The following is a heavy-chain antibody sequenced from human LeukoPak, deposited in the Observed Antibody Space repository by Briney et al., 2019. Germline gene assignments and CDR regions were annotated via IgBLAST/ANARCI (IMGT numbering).Heavy chain of an antibody. CDR1: GFTLSSYA. CDR2: ISGSGGST. Sequence: GGSLSLSCAASGFTLSSYAMSSGRQAPGKGLEWVSAISGSGGSTYYADSVKGRFTISRDNSKNTLYLQMNSLRAEDTAVYYCAKDMVLRFLEWSNYFDYWGQGTLVTVSS. D-gene: IGHD3-3*01. V-gene: IGHV3-23*01. J-gene: IGHJ4*02. CDR3: AKDMVLRFLEWSNYFDY.